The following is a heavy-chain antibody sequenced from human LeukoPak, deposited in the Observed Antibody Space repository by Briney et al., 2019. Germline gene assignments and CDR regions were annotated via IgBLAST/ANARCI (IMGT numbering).Heavy chain of an antibody. CDR3: ARERTPGSGYGVDY. V-gene: IGHV1-2*02. J-gene: IGHJ4*02. CDR1: GYTFTGYY. CDR2: INPNINGT. D-gene: IGHD6-25*01. Sequence: ASVKVSCKASGYTFTGYYIHWVRQAPGQGLEWMGWINPNINGTNYAQKFQGRVTMTGDRSISTAYMELSRLRSDDTAVYYCARERTPGSGYGVDYWGQGTVVTVSS.